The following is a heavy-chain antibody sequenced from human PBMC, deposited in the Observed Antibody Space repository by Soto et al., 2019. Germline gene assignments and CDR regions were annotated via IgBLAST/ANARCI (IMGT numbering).Heavy chain of an antibody. J-gene: IGHJ6*02. Sequence: QVQLKESDPGLVRPSQTLSLTCTVYGASISSADYYWSWIRQTPVKGLEWIVHILYSGTTSYNPSLKSRLPRSVDTSQNQLSLTRTSVTSADTAVYYCARDLRVEPELYYYVMDVWGQGNTVNVSS. D-gene: IGHD1-1*01. V-gene: IGHV4-30-4*01. CDR1: GASISSADYY. CDR3: ARDLRVEPELYYYVMDV. CDR2: ILYSGTT.